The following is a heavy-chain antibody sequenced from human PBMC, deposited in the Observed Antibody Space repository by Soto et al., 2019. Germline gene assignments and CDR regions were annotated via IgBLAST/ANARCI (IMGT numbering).Heavy chain of an antibody. Sequence: GGSLRLSCAASGFTFSSYAMSWVRQAPGKGLEWVSAISGSGGSTYYADSVKGRFTNSRDNSKNTLYLQMNSLRAEDTAVYYCAKGWVRIAAAGHFDYWGQGTLVTAPQ. J-gene: IGHJ4*02. CDR3: AKGWVRIAAAGHFDY. CDR1: GFTFSSYA. D-gene: IGHD6-13*01. V-gene: IGHV3-23*01. CDR2: ISGSGGST.